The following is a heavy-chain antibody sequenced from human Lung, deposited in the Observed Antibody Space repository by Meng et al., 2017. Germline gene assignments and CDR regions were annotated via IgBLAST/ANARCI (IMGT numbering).Heavy chain of an antibody. CDR2: INPNSGGT. Sequence: QVQLVQSGAEMKKPGASVKVSCTASGYTFTDYYIHWVRQAPGQGLEWMGRINPNSGGTNFAQKFQGRVIMTRDTSICTAYMELSSLGFDDTAVYYCAKALGWGSSPDYWGQGILVTVSS. J-gene: IGHJ4*02. CDR1: GYTFTDYY. V-gene: IGHV1-2*06. CDR3: AKALGWGSSPDY. D-gene: IGHD2-21*01.